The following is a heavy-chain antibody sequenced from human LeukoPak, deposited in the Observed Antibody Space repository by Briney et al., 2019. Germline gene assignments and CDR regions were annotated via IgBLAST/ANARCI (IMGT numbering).Heavy chain of an antibody. CDR2: IRYDGSNK. V-gene: IGHV3-30*02. J-gene: IGHJ4*02. CDR1: GFTFSSYG. D-gene: IGHD6-19*01. CDR3: GALGVAVAGTLDY. Sequence: PGGSLRLSCAASGFTFSSYGMHWVRQAPGKGLEWVAFIRYDGSNKYYADSVKGRFTISRDNSKNALYLQMSSLRAEDTAVYYCGALGVAVAGTLDYWGQGTLVTVSS.